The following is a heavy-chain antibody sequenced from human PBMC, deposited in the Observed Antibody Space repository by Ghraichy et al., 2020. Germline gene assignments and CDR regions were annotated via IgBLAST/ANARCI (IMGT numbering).Heavy chain of an antibody. J-gene: IGHJ4*02. V-gene: IGHV3-11*01. CDR1: GFTFSDYY. D-gene: IGHD3-16*01. Sequence: GGSLRLSCAASGFTFSDYYMSWIRQAPGKGLEWVSYISSSGSTIYYADSVKGRFTISRDNAKNSLYLQMNSLRAEDTAVYYCARDLNRNYDYIWGSPSQPYWGQGTLVTVSS. CDR3: ARDLNRNYDYIWGSPSQPY. CDR2: ISSSGSTI.